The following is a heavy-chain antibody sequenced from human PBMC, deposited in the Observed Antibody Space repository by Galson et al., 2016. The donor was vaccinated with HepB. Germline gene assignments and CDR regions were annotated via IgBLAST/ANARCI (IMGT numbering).Heavy chain of an antibody. D-gene: IGHD2-15*01. Sequence: SVKVSCKASGYDFTGYYMHWVRQAPEQGLEWMGWINPYSGGTNYAQKFQGWVTMTRDTFISTAYMELTSLTSDDTAVYYCAIANDYCSGGNCYFDYWGQGTRVTVSS. CDR2: INPYSGGT. J-gene: IGHJ4*02. CDR3: AIANDYCSGGNCYFDY. V-gene: IGHV1-2*04. CDR1: GYDFTGYY.